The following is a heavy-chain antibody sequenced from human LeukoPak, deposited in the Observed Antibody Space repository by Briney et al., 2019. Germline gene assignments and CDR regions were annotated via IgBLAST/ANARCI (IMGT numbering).Heavy chain of an antibody. CDR3: ARGYHTMFGVVIPVDY. D-gene: IGHD3-3*01. Sequence: WETLSLTCTVAAGSISSNYWSCIRHHAGEGLEWIGRIYTSGSTDYNPSLKSRVTMTVDTSKTQFSLKLSSVTAADTAVYYCARGYHTMFGVVIPVDYWGQGTLVTVSS. CDR2: IYTSGST. V-gene: IGHV4-4*07. CDR1: AGSISSNY. J-gene: IGHJ4*02.